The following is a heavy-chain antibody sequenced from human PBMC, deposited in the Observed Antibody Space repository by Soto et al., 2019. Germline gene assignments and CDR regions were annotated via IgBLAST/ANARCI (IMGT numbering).Heavy chain of an antibody. CDR3: TTPEGRDWAYYGMDV. CDR1: KFTFSNVF. V-gene: IGHV3-15*01. D-gene: IGHD3-9*01. Sequence: KPVGSLRLSCAASKFTFSNVFMNWVRQAPGKGLEWIGRIKSKSDGGETHYAAPVKGRFSISRDDSKNTVFLQMNSLKTEDTAVYYCTTPEGRDWAYYGMDVWGQGTTVTVSS. J-gene: IGHJ6*02. CDR2: IKSKSDGGET.